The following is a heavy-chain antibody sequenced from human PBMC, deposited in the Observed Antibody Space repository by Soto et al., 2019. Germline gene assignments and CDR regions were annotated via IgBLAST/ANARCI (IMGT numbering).Heavy chain of an antibody. CDR2: IYYSGNT. Sequence: SETLSLTCTVSGGSITSGAYYWSWIRQHPGKGLEWIGYIYYSGNTFYNPSLKSRVTISVDTSKNQFSLKLSSVTAADTAVYYCARWNSGSYSTSYYFDVWGQGTPVTVSS. J-gene: IGHJ4*01. CDR1: GGSITSGAYY. CDR3: ARWNSGSYSTSYYFDV. V-gene: IGHV4-31*03. D-gene: IGHD1-26*01.